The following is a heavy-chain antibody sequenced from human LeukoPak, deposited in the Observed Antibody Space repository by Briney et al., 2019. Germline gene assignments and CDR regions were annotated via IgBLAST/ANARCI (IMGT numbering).Heavy chain of an antibody. CDR1: GYTFIDSF. J-gene: IGHJ4*01. V-gene: IGHV1-2*02. CDR3: ARDLAWGSGYDLDY. D-gene: IGHD5-12*01. Sequence: ASVNVSCKASGYTFIDSFMHWVRQAPGQGPEWMGWINPISGDTNYAQKFQGRLTLTRDTSIGTAYMELTRLRFDGTAMYYCARDLAWGSGYDLDYWGLGTLVIVSS. CDR2: INPISGDT.